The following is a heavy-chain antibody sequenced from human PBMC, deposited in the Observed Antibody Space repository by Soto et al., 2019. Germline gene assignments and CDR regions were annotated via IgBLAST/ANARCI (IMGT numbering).Heavy chain of an antibody. CDR2: INHSGST. CDR3: ASLTTVTTLYTFPVDY. V-gene: IGHV4-34*01. CDR1: GGSFSGYY. D-gene: IGHD4-17*01. J-gene: IGHJ4*02. Sequence: PSETLSLTCAVYGGSFSGYYWSWIRQPPGKWLEWIGEINHSGSTNYNPSLKSRVTISVDTSKYQFSLKLSSVTAADTAVYYCASLTTVTTLYTFPVDYWGQGTLVTVSS.